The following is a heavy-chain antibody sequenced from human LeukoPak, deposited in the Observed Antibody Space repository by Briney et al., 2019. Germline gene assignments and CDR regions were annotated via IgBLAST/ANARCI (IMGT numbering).Heavy chain of an antibody. CDR3: ARRKLWGFGYFDY. V-gene: IGHV1-8*01. CDR2: MNPNSGNT. Sequence: GASVKVSCKASGYTFTSYDINWVRQATGQELEWMGWMNPNSGNTGYAQKFQGRVTMTRNTSISTAYMELSSLRSEDTAVYYCARRKLWGFGYFDYWGQGTLVTVSS. CDR1: GYTFTSYD. D-gene: IGHD3-16*01. J-gene: IGHJ4*02.